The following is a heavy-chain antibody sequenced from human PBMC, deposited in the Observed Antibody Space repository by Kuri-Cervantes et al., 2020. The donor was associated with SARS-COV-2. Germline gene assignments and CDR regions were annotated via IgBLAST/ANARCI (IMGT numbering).Heavy chain of an antibody. D-gene: IGHD2-2*01. J-gene: IGHJ6*02. CDR2: ISSSSSTI. CDR1: GFTFSSYS. CDR3: ARAEDIVVVPAAIDV. V-gene: IGHV3-48*01. Sequence: GGSLRLSCAASGFTFSSYSMNWVRQAPGKGLEWVSYISSSSSTIYYADSVKGRFAISRDNAKNSLYLQMNSLRAEDTAVYYCARAEDIVVVPAAIDVWGQGTTVTVSS.